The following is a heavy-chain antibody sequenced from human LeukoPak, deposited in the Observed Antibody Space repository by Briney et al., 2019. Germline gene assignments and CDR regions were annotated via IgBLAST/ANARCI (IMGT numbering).Heavy chain of an antibody. J-gene: IGHJ3*01. CDR1: GGSFSGYF. V-gene: IGHV4-34*01. D-gene: IGHD1-26*01. CDR2: VNHSGST. CDR3: ARRIVGAFRRGAFDF. Sequence: SETLSLTCGVSGGSFSGYFWTWIRQPPGKGLEWIGEVNHSGSTNNNPSLKSRVTISVDTSKNQFSLKLSSVTAADTAVYYCARRIVGAFRRGAFDFWGQGTMVTVSS.